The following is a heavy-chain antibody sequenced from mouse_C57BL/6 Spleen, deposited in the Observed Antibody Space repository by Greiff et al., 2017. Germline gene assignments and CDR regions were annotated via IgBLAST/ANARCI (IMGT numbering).Heavy chain of an antibody. CDR1: GYTFTSYW. D-gene: IGHD2-2*01. J-gene: IGHJ1*03. CDR2: IHPNSGST. Sequence: VQLQQPGAELVKPGASVTLSCKASGYTFTSYWMHWVKQRPGQGLEWIGMIHPNSGSTNYNEKFKSKATLTVDKSSSTAYMQLSSLTSEDSAVDYCARGGGYDHWYFDVWGTGTTVTVSS. CDR3: ARGGGYDHWYFDV. V-gene: IGHV1-64*01.